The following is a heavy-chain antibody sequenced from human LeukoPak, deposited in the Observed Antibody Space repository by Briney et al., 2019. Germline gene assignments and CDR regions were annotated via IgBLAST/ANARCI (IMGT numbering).Heavy chain of an antibody. J-gene: IGHJ4*02. CDR2: INHSGST. CDR3: ARLIAVAAYFDY. D-gene: IGHD6-19*01. Sequence: NPSETLSLTCAVYGGSFSGYYWSWIRQPPGKGLEWIGEINHSGSTNYNPSLKSRVTISVDTSKNQFSLKLSSVTAADTAVYYCARLIAVAAYFDYWGQGTLVTVSS. V-gene: IGHV4-34*01. CDR1: GGSFSGYY.